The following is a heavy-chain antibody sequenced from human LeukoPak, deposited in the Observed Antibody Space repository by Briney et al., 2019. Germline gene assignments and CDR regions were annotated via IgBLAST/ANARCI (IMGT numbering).Heavy chain of an antibody. CDR3: ARDPREGTGDY. CDR1: GGSFSGYY. D-gene: IGHD3-10*01. V-gene: IGHV4-34*01. Sequence: SETLSLTCAVYGGSFSGYYWTWIRQPPGKGLEWIGEINHSGSTNYNPSLKSRVTISVDTSKNQFSLKLSSVTAADTAVYYCARDPREGTGDYWGQGTLVTVSS. CDR2: INHSGST. J-gene: IGHJ4*02.